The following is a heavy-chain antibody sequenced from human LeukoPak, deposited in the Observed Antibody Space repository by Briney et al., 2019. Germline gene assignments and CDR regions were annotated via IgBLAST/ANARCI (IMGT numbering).Heavy chain of an antibody. CDR1: GGSVSSASYY. CDR2: IYYSGGT. V-gene: IGHV4-61*01. CDR3: ARIVVGATADY. Sequence: TSETLSLTCTVSGGSVSSASYYWSWIRQPPGKGLEWIGFIYYSGGTNYNPSLKSRVSISVDTSKNQFSLKVSSVTAADTAVYYCARIVVGATADYWGQGTLVTVSS. J-gene: IGHJ4*02. D-gene: IGHD1-26*01.